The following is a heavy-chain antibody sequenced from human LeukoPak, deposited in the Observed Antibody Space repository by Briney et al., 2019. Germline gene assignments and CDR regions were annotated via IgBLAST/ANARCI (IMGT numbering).Heavy chain of an antibody. Sequence: GGSLRLSCAASGFTFSSHGMNWVRQAPGKGLEWVSGISPSGGITYYTDSVKGRFTISRDNSKNTQSLQMNSLRAEDTAVYYCARDRGVDTAMVNWFDPWGQGTLVTVSS. J-gene: IGHJ5*02. V-gene: IGHV3-23*01. CDR1: GFTFSSHG. CDR2: ISPSGGIT. CDR3: ARDRGVDTAMVNWFDP. D-gene: IGHD5-18*01.